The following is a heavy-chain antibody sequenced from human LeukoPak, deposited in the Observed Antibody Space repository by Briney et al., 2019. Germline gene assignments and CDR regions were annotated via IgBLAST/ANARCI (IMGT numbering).Heavy chain of an antibody. V-gene: IGHV1-2*02. Sequence: ASVKVSCKASGYTFTYYYLHWLRQAPGQGLEWMGWINPNSGYTNYAQKFQGRVTMTRDTSISTAYMELTRLRSDDTAVYYCARAEIRGLYYDSSGYYHWGQGTLVTVSS. J-gene: IGHJ5*02. D-gene: IGHD3-22*01. CDR1: GYTFTYYY. CDR2: INPNSGYT. CDR3: ARAEIRGLYYDSSGYYH.